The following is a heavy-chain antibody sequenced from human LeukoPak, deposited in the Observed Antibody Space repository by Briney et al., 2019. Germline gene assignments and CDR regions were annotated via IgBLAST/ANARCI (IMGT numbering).Heavy chain of an antibody. CDR3: AKDIRRGTAYYYDSSANDY. V-gene: IGHV3-9*01. D-gene: IGHD3-22*01. CDR2: ISWNSGSI. J-gene: IGHJ4*02. Sequence: GGSLRLSCAASGLTFDDYAMHWVRQAPGKGLEWVSGISWNSGSIGYADSVKGRFTISRDNAKNSLYLQMNSLRAEDTALYYCAKDIRRGTAYYYDSSANDYWGQGTLVTVSS. CDR1: GLTFDDYA.